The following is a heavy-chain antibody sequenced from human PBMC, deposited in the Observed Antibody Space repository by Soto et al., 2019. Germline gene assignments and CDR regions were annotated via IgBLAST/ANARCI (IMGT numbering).Heavy chain of an antibody. J-gene: IGHJ6*02. CDR2: INHSGST. V-gene: IGHV4-34*01. CDR1: GGSFSGYY. D-gene: IGHD3-16*01. CDR3: GRTGDSGGMDV. Sequence: PSETLSLTCAVYGGSFSGYYWGWIRQPPGKGLEWIGEINHSGSTNYNPSLKSRVTISVDTSKNQFSLKLSSVTAADTAVYYCGRTGDSGGMDVWGQGTTVTVSS.